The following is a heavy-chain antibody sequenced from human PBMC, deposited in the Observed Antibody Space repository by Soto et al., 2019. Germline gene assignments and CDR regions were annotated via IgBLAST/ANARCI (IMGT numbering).Heavy chain of an antibody. Sequence: SETLSLTCTVSGGSISSGDYYGSWIRQPPGKGLEWIGYIYYSGSTYYNPSLKSRITISVDTSKNQFSLKLSSVTAADTAVYYCARGGRTIFGRYFDYWGQGTLVTVSS. CDR2: IYYSGST. J-gene: IGHJ4*02. D-gene: IGHD3-3*01. CDR3: ARGGRTIFGRYFDY. V-gene: IGHV4-30-4*01. CDR1: GGSISSGDYY.